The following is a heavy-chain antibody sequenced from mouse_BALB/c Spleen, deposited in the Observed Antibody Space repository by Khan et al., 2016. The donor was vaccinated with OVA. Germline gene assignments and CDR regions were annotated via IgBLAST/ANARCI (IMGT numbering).Heavy chain of an antibody. J-gene: IGHJ2*01. V-gene: IGHV9-1*02. D-gene: IGHD2-2*01. CDR2: INTYTGEP. Sequence: QVQLQQSGPELKTPGETVKISCKASGYTFTKYGMNWVKQAPGKGLKWMGWINTYTGEPTYADDFKGRFAFSLETSASTAYLQINNLKNEDMATYCDARSKENGYDKRVVDYWGQGTTLTVSS. CDR1: GYTFTKYG. CDR3: ARSKENGYDKRVVDY.